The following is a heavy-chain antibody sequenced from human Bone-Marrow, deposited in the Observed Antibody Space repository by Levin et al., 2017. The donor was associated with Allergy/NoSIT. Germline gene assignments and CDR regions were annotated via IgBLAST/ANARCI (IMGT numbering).Heavy chain of an antibody. D-gene: IGHD2-2*01. V-gene: IGHV4-31*03. CDR3: AREGIVVVPAAMWGGEPLSDFYYYFYMDV. Sequence: SETLSLTCTVSGGSINSASYYWTWIRQHPGKGLEWIGNIYYSGSTYYNPSLQSRLSISVDTSKNQFSLNLSSLTAAATAVYYCAREGIVVVPAAMWGGEPLSDFYYYFYMDVWGKGTTVTVSS. J-gene: IGHJ6*03. CDR1: GGSINSASYY. CDR2: IYYSGST.